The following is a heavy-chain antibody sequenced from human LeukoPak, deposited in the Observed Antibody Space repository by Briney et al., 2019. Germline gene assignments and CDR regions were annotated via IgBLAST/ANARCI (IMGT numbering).Heavy chain of an antibody. Sequence: ASVKVSCKAFGYTFTSYYMHWVRQAPGQGLEWMGLINPSGGSTRYAQKFQGRVTVTRDTSTSTLYMEVSSLRSQDTAVYYCARWSYYDSSGYFVGAFDIWGQGTMVTVSS. J-gene: IGHJ3*02. V-gene: IGHV1-46*01. D-gene: IGHD3-22*01. CDR1: GYTFTSYY. CDR2: INPSGGST. CDR3: ARWSYYDSSGYFVGAFDI.